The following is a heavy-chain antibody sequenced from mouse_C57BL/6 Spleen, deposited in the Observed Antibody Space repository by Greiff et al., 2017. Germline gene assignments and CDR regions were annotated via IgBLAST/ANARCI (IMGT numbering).Heavy chain of an antibody. D-gene: IGHD1-1*01. CDR1: GYTFTSYW. CDR2: IDPSDSYT. V-gene: IGHV1-50*01. J-gene: IGHJ4*01. Sequence: QVHVKQPGAELVKPGASVKLSCKASGYTFTSYWMQWVKQRPGQGLEWIGEIDPSDSYTNYNQKFKGKATLTVDTSSSTAYMQLSSLTSEDSAVYYCALYYYGSSLLPMDYWGQGTSVTVSS. CDR3: ALYYYGSSLLPMDY.